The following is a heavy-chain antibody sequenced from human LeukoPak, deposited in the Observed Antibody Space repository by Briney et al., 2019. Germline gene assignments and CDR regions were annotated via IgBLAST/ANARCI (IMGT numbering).Heavy chain of an antibody. J-gene: IGHJ4*02. CDR2: INHSGST. D-gene: IGHD6-13*01. V-gene: IGHV4-34*01. CDR1: GGSFSGYY. Sequence: SETLSLTCAVYGGSFSGYYWSWIRQPPGKGLEWIGEINHSGSTNYNTSLTSRVTISVDTAKNQFSLKLSSVTAADPAVYYCAAHMRYSSSWYSGYFWGQGTLVTVSS. CDR3: AAHMRYSSSWYSGYF.